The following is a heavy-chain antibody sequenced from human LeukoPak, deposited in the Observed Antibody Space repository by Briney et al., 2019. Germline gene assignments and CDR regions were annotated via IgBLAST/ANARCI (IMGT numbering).Heavy chain of an antibody. CDR2: IYYSGST. CDR3: ASSHTYQPYYFDY. D-gene: IGHD3-16*01. V-gene: IGHV4-59*01. Sequence: KPSETLSLTCAVFGGSTSSYYRSWIRQPPGKGLEWIGYIYYSGSTNYNPSLKSRVTISVDTSKNQFSLKLSSVTAADTAVYYCASSHTYQPYYFDYWGQGTLVTVSS. J-gene: IGHJ4*02. CDR1: GGSTSSYY.